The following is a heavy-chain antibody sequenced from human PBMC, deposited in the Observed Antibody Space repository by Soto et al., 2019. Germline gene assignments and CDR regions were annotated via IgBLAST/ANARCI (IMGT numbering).Heavy chain of an antibody. D-gene: IGHD3-10*01. CDR3: ARDGRWLGPYYYYGMDG. CDR2: TYYRSKWYN. V-gene: IGHV6-1*01. J-gene: IGHJ6*02. CDR1: GDSVSSNSAA. Sequence: SQTLSLTCAISGDSVSSNSAAWNWIRQSPSRGLEWLGRTYYRSKWYNDYAVSVKSRITINTDTSKNQLSLQLHSVTHEDTAVYYCARDGRWLGPYYYYGMDGWGQGTTGTVSS.